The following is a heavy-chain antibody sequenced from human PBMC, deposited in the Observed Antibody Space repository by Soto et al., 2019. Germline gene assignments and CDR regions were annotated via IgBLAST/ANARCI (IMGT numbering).Heavy chain of an antibody. Sequence: SETLSLTCAVYGGSFSGYYWSWIRQPPGKGLEWIGEINHSGSTNYNPSLKSRVTISVDTSKNQFSLQLSSVTAADTAVYYCARHAELYYKFWSGYSFGAFDNWGHGTMVTVSS. J-gene: IGHJ3*02. D-gene: IGHD3-3*01. CDR1: GGSFSGYY. CDR3: ARHAELYYKFWSGYSFGAFDN. CDR2: INHSGST. V-gene: IGHV4-34*01.